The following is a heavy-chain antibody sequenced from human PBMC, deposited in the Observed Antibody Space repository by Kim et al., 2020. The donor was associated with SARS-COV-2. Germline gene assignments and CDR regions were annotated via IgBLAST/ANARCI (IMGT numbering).Heavy chain of an antibody. D-gene: IGHD5-18*01. V-gene: IGHV4-59*08. CDR2: IYYSGRN. CDR1: GGSISSYY. Sequence: SETLSLTCTVSGGSISSYYWSWIRQPPGKGLEWIGYIYYSGRNNYNPSLKSRVTISVDTSKNQFSLKLSSVTAADTAVYYCARHRPNRGYSYAEWWIDS. J-gene: IGHJ5*01. CDR3: ARHRPNRGYSYAEWWIDS.